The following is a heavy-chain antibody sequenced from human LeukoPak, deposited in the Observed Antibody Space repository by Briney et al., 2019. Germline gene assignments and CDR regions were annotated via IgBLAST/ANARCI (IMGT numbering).Heavy chain of an antibody. CDR3: ARGLSAIVY. Sequence: ETLSLTCAVYGGSFSGYYWSWIRQPPGKGLEWIGEINHSGSTNYNPSLKSRVTISVDTSKNQFSLKLSSVTAADTAVYYCARGLSAIVYWGQGTLVTVSS. J-gene: IGHJ4*02. CDR2: INHSGST. V-gene: IGHV4-34*01. CDR1: GGSFSGYY. D-gene: IGHD2-15*01.